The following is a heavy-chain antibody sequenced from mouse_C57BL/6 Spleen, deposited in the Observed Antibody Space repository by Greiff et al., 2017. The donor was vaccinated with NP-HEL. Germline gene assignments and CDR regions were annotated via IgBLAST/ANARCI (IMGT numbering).Heavy chain of an antibody. V-gene: IGHV14-1*01. Sequence: EVQLQQSGAELVRPGASVKLSCTASGFNIKDYYMHWVKQRPEQGLEWIGRIDPEDGDTEYAPKFQGKATMTADTSSNTAYLQLSSLTSEDTAVYYCTSYYYGDAMDYWGQGTSVTVSS. CDR2: IDPEDGDT. CDR1: GFNIKDYY. D-gene: IGHD1-1*01. CDR3: TSYYYGDAMDY. J-gene: IGHJ4*01.